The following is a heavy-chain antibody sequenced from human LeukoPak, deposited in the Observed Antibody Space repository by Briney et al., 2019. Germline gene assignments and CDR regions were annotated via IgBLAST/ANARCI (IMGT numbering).Heavy chain of an antibody. D-gene: IGHD5-12*01. V-gene: IGHV1-2*02. CDR1: GYTFTGYY. CDR2: INPNSGGT. Sequence: ASVKVSCKASGYTFTGYYMHWVRQAPGQGLEWMGWINPNSGGTNYAQKFQGRVTMTRDTSISTAYMELSRLRSDDTAVYYCARSISGYGYYYYGRDVWGQGTTVTVSS. CDR3: ARSISGYGYYYYGRDV. J-gene: IGHJ6*02.